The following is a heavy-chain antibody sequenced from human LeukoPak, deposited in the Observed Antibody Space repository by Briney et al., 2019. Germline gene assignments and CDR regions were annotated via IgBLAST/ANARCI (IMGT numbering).Heavy chain of an antibody. J-gene: IGHJ3*02. CDR1: GFTFSSYG. D-gene: IGHD3-3*01. CDR2: ISYDGSNK. Sequence: GGSLRLSCAASGFTFSSYGMHWDRQAPGKGLEWVAVISYDGSNKYYADSVKGRFTIPRDNSKNTLYLQMNSLRAEDTAVYYCAKVGMGLLLNAFDIWGQGTMVTVSS. V-gene: IGHV3-30*18. CDR3: AKVGMGLLLNAFDI.